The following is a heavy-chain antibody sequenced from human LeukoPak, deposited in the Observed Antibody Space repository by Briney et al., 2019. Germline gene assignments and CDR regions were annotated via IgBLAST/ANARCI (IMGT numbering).Heavy chain of an antibody. J-gene: IGHJ4*02. D-gene: IGHD1-20*01. CDR3: AGITGTTSSSEFDY. Sequence: PSETLSLTCAVYGGSFSGYYWGWIRQPPGKGLEWIGEINHSGSTNYNPSLKSRVTISVDTSKNQFSLKLSSVTAADTAVYYCAGITGTTSSSEFDYWGQGTLVTVSS. V-gene: IGHV4-34*01. CDR1: GGSFSGYY. CDR2: INHSGST.